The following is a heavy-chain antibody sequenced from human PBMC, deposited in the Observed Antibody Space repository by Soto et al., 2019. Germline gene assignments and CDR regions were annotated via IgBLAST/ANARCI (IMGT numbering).Heavy chain of an antibody. J-gene: IGHJ4*02. Sequence: PSETLSLTCTVSGGSISGDYWSWIRQPPGEGLEWIGYIYASGSTSYNPSLKSRVSISPDTSKNQISLRLRSVTAGDTAVYYCARERTARSGYYHWGQGTLVTVSS. CDR1: GGSISGDY. V-gene: IGHV4-4*08. D-gene: IGHD3-3*01. CDR2: IYASGST. CDR3: ARERTARSGYYH.